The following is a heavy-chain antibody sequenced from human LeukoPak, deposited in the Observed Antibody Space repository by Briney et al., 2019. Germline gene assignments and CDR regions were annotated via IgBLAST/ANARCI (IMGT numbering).Heavy chain of an antibody. V-gene: IGHV1-2*02. J-gene: IGHJ4*02. D-gene: IGHD6-19*01. Sequence: ASVKVSCKASGYTFTGYYTHWVRQAPGQGLEWMGWINPNSGGTNYAQKFQGRVTMTRDTSISTAYMELSRLRSDDTAVYYCARDRSSGWYIGYWGQGTLVTVSS. CDR1: GYTFTGYY. CDR2: INPNSGGT. CDR3: ARDRSSGWYIGY.